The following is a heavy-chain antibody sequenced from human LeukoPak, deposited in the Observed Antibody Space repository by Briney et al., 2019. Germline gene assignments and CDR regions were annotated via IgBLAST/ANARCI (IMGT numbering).Heavy chain of an antibody. CDR2: IYPGDSQT. D-gene: IGHD2-8*01. J-gene: IGHJ5*02. CDR3: ARSGVNWFDP. Sequence: GESLKISCKGSGYSFANYWIGWVRQMPGKGLEWMGIIYPGDSQTRYSPSFQGQVTISADKFISTAYLQWSSLKASDTAIYYCARSGVNWFDPWGQGTLVTVSS. V-gene: IGHV5-51*01. CDR1: GYSFANYW.